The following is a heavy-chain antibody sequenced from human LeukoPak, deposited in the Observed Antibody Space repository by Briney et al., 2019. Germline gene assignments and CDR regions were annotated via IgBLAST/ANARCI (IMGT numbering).Heavy chain of an antibody. CDR1: GFTVSSNY. J-gene: IGHJ4*02. V-gene: IGHV3-66*01. CDR2: IYSGGST. Sequence: GGSLRLSCAASGFTVSSNYMSWVRQAPGKGLEWVSVIYSGGSTYYADSVKGRFTISRDNSKNTLYLQMNSLRAEDTAVYYCARGTRGSYWFDYWGQGTLVTVSS. D-gene: IGHD1-26*01. CDR3: ARGTRGSYWFDY.